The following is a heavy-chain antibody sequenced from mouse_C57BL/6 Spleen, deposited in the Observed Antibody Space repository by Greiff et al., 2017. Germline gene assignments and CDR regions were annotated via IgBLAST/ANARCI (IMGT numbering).Heavy chain of an antibody. J-gene: IGHJ2*01. V-gene: IGHV1-15*01. D-gene: IGHD1-1*01. CDR3: TRGGYYGSSDYFDY. CDR1: GYTFTDYE. CDR2: IDPETGGT. Sequence: VQLQQSGAELVRPGASVTLSCKASGYTFTDYEMHWVKQTPVHGLEWIGAIDPETGGTAYNQKFKGKAILTADKSSSTAYMELRSLTSEDSAVYYCTRGGYYGSSDYFDYWGQGTTLTVSS.